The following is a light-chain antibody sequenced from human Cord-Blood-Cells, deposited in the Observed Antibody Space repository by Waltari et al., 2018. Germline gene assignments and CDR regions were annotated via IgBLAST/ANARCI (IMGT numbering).Light chain of an antibody. CDR3: QQYGSSTWT. J-gene: IGKJ1*01. Sequence: ILLAHSPGTLSLSPGASATLSFRASQSVSSSYLAWYQQKHGQAPRLLIYGAPSRATGIPDRFSGSGSGTDFTLTISRLEPEDFAVYYCQQYGSSTWTFGQGTKVEIK. CDR1: QSVSSSY. CDR2: GAP. V-gene: IGKV3-20*01.